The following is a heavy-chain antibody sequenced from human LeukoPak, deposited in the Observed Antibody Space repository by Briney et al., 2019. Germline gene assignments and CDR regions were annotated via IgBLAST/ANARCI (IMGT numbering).Heavy chain of an antibody. V-gene: IGHV1-2*02. D-gene: IGHD5-12*01. CDR3: ARDHSGYDYVVDY. CDR2: INPNSGGT. J-gene: IGHJ4*02. CDR1: GYTFTGYY. Sequence: ASVKVSCKASGYTFTGYYMHWVRQAPGQGLEWMGWINPNSGGTNYAQKFQGRVTMTRVTSISTAYMELSRLRSDDTAVYYCARDHSGYDYVVDYWGQGTLVTVSS.